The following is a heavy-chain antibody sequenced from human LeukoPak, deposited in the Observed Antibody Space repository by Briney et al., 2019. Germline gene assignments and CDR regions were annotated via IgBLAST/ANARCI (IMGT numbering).Heavy chain of an antibody. Sequence: ASVKVSCKASGYTFTGYYMHWVRQAPGQGLEWMGWINPNSGGTNNAQKFQGRVTMTRDTSISTAYMELSRLISDDTAVYYCARTDYYDTSGRIDYWGQGTLVTVSS. CDR1: GYTFTGYY. D-gene: IGHD3-22*01. V-gene: IGHV1-2*02. CDR2: INPNSGGT. J-gene: IGHJ4*02. CDR3: ARTDYYDTSGRIDY.